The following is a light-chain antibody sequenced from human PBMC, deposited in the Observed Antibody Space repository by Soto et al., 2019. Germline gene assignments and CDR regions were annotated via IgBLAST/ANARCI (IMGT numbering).Light chain of an antibody. J-gene: IGLJ1*01. Sequence: QSVLTQPASVSGSPGQSITISCTGTSSDVGGYNYVSWYQQHPGKAPKLMIYDVSNRPSGVSNRFSGSKSGNTASLTISGLQAEDEADYYCSPYTSSITFYVFGTGTKVTVL. V-gene: IGLV2-14*03. CDR2: DVS. CDR1: SSDVGGYNY. CDR3: SPYTSSITFYV.